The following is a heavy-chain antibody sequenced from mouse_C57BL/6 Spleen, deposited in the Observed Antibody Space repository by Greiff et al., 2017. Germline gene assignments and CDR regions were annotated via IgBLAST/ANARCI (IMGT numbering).Heavy chain of an antibody. J-gene: IGHJ2*01. CDR1: GYTFTDYE. Sequence: QVQLQQSGAELVRPGASVTLSCKASGYTFTDYEMHWVKQTPVHGLEWIGAIDPETGGTAYNQKFKGKAILTADKSSSTAYMELRSLTSEDSAVYYCTRGGVTHFDDWGQGTTLTVAS. CDR3: TRGGVTHFDD. V-gene: IGHV1-15*01. D-gene: IGHD2-2*01. CDR2: IDPETGGT.